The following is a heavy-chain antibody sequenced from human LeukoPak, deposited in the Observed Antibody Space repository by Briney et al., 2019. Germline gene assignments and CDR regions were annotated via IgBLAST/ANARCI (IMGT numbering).Heavy chain of an antibody. CDR3: ARLNWDDGEVSGFDQ. J-gene: IGHJ5*02. CDR2: IKQDATEI. Sequence: GGSLRLSCAASGFSFRNSWMSWVRQAPGKGLEWEANIKQDATEIYYADSVKGRLTISRDNARKSLFLQMNILRVEDTALYYCARLNWDDGEVSGFDQWGQGILVTVSS. CDR1: GFSFRNSW. V-gene: IGHV3-7*01. D-gene: IGHD1-26*01.